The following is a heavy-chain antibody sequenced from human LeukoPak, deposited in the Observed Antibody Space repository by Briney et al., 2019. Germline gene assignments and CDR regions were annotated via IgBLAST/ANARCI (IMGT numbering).Heavy chain of an antibody. CDR3: ARGGNSDYYYYGMDV. J-gene: IGHJ6*02. CDR2: IYPGDSDT. Sequence: GESLKISCKGSGYSFTSYWIGWVRQMPGKGLEWMGLIYPGDSDTRYSPSFQGQVTISADKSISTAYLQWSSLKASDTAMYYCARGGNSDYYYYGMDVWGQGTTVTVSS. D-gene: IGHD4-23*01. CDR1: GYSFTSYW. V-gene: IGHV5-51*01.